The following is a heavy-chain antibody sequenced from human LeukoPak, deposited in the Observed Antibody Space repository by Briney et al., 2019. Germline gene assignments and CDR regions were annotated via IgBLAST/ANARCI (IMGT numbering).Heavy chain of an antibody. CDR1: GFTVSSNY. Sequence: GGSLRLSCAASGFTVSSNYMNWVRQAPGKGLEWVGCIKSKTDGGTTDYAAPVKGRFTISRDDSKNTLYLQMNSLKTEDTAVYYCSTTYYYDSSEGYWGQGTLVTVSS. J-gene: IGHJ4*02. V-gene: IGHV3-15*07. CDR2: IKSKTDGGTT. CDR3: STTYYYDSSEGY. D-gene: IGHD3-22*01.